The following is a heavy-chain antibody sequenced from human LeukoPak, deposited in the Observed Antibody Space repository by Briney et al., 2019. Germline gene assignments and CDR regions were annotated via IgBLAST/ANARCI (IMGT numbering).Heavy chain of an antibody. CDR3: TTDYYDSSGYYCYGY. CDR1: GFTFSNAW. Sequence: KAGGSLRLSCAASGFTFSNAWMNWVRQAPGKGLEWVGRIKSKTDGGTTDYAAPVKGRFTISRDDSKNTLYLQMNSLKTEDTAVYYCTTDYYDSSGYYCYGYWGQGTLVTVSS. CDR2: IKSKTDGGTT. V-gene: IGHV3-15*07. J-gene: IGHJ4*02. D-gene: IGHD3-22*01.